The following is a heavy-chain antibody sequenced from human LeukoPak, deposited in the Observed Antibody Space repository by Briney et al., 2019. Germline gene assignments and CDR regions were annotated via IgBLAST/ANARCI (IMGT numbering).Heavy chain of an antibody. Sequence: SETLSLTCTVSGGSISSGSYWWNWIRQPAGKGLEWIGRIHTDTITTYNPSLKSRVTISVDTSKNQFSLKLSSVTAADTAVYYCARVFSSGWPTYYYYMDVWGKGTTVTVSS. CDR2: IHTDTIT. J-gene: IGHJ6*03. D-gene: IGHD6-19*01. V-gene: IGHV4-61*02. CDR3: ARVFSSGWPTYYYYMDV. CDR1: GGSISSGSYW.